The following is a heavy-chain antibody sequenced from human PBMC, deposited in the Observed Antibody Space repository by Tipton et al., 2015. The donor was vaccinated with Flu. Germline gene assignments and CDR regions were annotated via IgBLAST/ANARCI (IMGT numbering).Heavy chain of an antibody. D-gene: IGHD3-3*01. CDR2: INHSGST. J-gene: IGHJ4*02. Sequence: GLVKPSETLSLTCAVYGGSFSGYYWSWIRQPPGKGLEWIGEINHSGSTNYNPSLKSRVTISVDTSKNQFSLKLSSVTAADTAVYYCARGGYDFWSGYYPFDYWGQGTLVTVSS. CDR3: ARGGYDFWSGYYPFDY. V-gene: IGHV4-34*01. CDR1: GGSFSGYY.